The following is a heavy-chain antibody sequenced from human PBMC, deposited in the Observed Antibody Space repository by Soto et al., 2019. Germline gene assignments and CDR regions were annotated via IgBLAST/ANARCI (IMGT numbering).Heavy chain of an antibody. CDR2: TYYRSKWYN. CDR1: GDSVSSNSAA. J-gene: IGHJ6*02. CDR3: AKTNGYDYYYGMDV. Sequence: QSPTLSLTCAISGDSVSSNSAAWNWIRQSPSRGLEWLGRTYYRSKWYNDYAVSVKSRITINPDTSKNQFSLQLNSVTPEDTAVYYCAKTNGYDYYYGMDVWGQGTTVTVSS. V-gene: IGHV6-1*01. D-gene: IGHD2-8*01.